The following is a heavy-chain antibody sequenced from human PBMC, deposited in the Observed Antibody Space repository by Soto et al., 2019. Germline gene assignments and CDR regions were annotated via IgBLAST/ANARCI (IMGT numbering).Heavy chain of an antibody. CDR1: GGTFSSYA. J-gene: IGHJ4*02. D-gene: IGHD3-22*01. CDR3: ARNVGLYDSSGYYSFDY. Sequence: ASVKVSCKASGGTFSSYAISWVRQAPGQGLEWMGGIIPIFGTANYAQKFQRRVTITADESTSTAYMELSSLRSEDTAVYYCARNVGLYDSSGYYSFDYWGQGTLVTVSS. V-gene: IGHV1-69*13. CDR2: IIPIFGTA.